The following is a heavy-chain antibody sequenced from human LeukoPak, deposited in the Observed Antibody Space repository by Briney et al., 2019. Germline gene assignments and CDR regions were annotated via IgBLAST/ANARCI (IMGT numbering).Heavy chain of an antibody. D-gene: IGHD4-17*01. Sequence: SVKVSCKASGGTFSSYAISWVRQAPGQGLEWMGRIIPIFGTANYAQKFQGRVTITTDESASTAYMELSSLRSEDTAVYYCARDNEGDYGDYYAFDIWGQGTMVTVSS. CDR3: ARDNEGDYGDYYAFDI. CDR2: IIPIFGTA. CDR1: GGTFSSYA. V-gene: IGHV1-69*05. J-gene: IGHJ3*02.